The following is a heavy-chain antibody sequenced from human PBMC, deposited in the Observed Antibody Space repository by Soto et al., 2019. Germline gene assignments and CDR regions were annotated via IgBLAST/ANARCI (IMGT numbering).Heavy chain of an antibody. J-gene: IGHJ5*02. CDR3: ATVGTGSYNWFDP. CDR2: LNSDGTTT. V-gene: IGHV3-74*01. D-gene: IGHD6-13*01. Sequence: EVQLVESGGGLVQPGGSLRLSCAASGFTFSRNWMHWVRQAPGKGLVWLSRLNSDGTTTTYADSAKGRCTISRDNSKNTVYLQINNLRADDTAVYYCATVGTGSYNWFDPWGQGTLVTVSS. CDR1: GFTFSRNW.